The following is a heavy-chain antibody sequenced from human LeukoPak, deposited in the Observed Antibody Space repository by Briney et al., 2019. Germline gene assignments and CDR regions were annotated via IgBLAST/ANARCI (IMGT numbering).Heavy chain of an antibody. CDR3: ATAYFDWFGSAFDI. Sequence: PGGSLRLSCAASGFTFSSYSMNWVRQAPGKGLEWVSSISSSSSYIYYADSVKGRFTISRDNAKNSLYLQMNSLRAEDTALYFCATAYFDWFGSAFDIWGPGTMVIVSS. CDR1: GFTFSSYS. CDR2: ISSSSSYI. V-gene: IGHV3-21*04. J-gene: IGHJ3*02. D-gene: IGHD3-9*01.